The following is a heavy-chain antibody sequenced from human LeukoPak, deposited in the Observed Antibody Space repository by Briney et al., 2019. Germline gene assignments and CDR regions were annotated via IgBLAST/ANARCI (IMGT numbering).Heavy chain of an antibody. CDR2: ISVYSGNI. CDR1: GYTFTEYG. J-gene: IGHJ3*02. V-gene: IGHV1-18*01. D-gene: IGHD6-19*01. CDR3: TRGGIAMAGTCAFDI. Sequence: ASVKVSCKASGYTFTEYGISWLRQAPGQGLEWMGWISVYSGNIDYAQKLQGRLTMTIDTSTGTAYVELRSLRSDDTAVYYCTRGGIAMAGTCAFDIWGQGTMVTVSS.